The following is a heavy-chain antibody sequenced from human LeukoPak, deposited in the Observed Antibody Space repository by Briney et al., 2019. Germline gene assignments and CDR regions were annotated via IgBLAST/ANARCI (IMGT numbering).Heavy chain of an antibody. J-gene: IGHJ5*02. CDR1: GSISSYY. CDR3: ARHGGRSGWFDP. Sequence: SETLSLTCTVSGSISSYYWSRIRQPPGKGLEWIGYIYTSGSTNYNPSLKSRVTISVDTSKNQFSLKLSSVTAADTAVYYCARHGGRSGWFDPWGQGTLVTVSS. V-gene: IGHV4-4*09. D-gene: IGHD3-16*01. CDR2: IYTSGST.